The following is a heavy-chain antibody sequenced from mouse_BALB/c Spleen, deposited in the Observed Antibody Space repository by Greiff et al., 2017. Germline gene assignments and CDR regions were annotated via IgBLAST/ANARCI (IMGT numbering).Heavy chain of an antibody. CDR1: GYTFTSYT. CDR2: INPSSGYT. D-gene: IGHD2-3*01. Sequence: VQVVESGAELARPGASVKMSCKASGYTFTSYTMNWVKQRPGQGLEWIGYINPSSGYTNYNQKFKDKATLTADKSSSTAYMQLSSLTSEDSAVYYCARDGYYGDVSDYWGQGTTLTVSS. CDR3: ARDGYYGDVSDY. V-gene: IGHV1-4*01. J-gene: IGHJ2*01.